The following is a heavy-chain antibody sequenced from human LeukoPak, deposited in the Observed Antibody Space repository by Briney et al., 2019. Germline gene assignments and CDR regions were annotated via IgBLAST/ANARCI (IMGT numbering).Heavy chain of an antibody. D-gene: IGHD6-6*01. V-gene: IGHV4-39*01. J-gene: IGHJ5*02. CDR1: GGSISSSSDY. CDR2: IYYSGST. Sequence: SETLSLTCTVSGGSISSSSDYWGWIRQPPGKGLEWIANIYYSGSTFYNPSLKSRVTISVDTSKNQFSLKLSSVTAADTAVYDCARGTGSSPSRGFAPGGKGTLATVPS. CDR3: ARGTGSSPSRGFAP.